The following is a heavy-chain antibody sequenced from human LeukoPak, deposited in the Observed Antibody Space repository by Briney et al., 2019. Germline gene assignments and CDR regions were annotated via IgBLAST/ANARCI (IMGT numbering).Heavy chain of an antibody. D-gene: IGHD2-21*02. Sequence: GGSLGLSCAASGFTFSSYAMSWVRQAPGKGLEWVSAISGSGGSTYYADSVKGRFTISRDNSKNTLYLQMNSLRAEDTAVYYCAKMDCGGDCYSWYAFDIWGQGTMVTVSS. J-gene: IGHJ3*02. CDR2: ISGSGGST. CDR1: GFTFSSYA. CDR3: AKMDCGGDCYSWYAFDI. V-gene: IGHV3-23*01.